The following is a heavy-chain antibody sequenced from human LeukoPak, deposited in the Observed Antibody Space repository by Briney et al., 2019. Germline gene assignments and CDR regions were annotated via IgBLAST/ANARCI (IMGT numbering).Heavy chain of an antibody. CDR1: GFTFSNYA. CDR3: AKWGDYDVLTGYYDPDY. D-gene: IGHD3-9*01. V-gene: IGHV3-23*01. J-gene: IGHJ4*02. Sequence: PGASLRLSCVASGFTFSNYAISWVRQAPGKGLEWGSAITGSGGITYYADSVKGRFTISRDNSKNTLYLQMNSLRDEDTAVYYCAKWGDYDVLTGYYDPDYWGQGTLVTVSS. CDR2: ITGSGGIT.